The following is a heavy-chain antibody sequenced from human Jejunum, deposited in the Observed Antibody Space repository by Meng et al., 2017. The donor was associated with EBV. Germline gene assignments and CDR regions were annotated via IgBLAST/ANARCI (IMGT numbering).Heavy chain of an antibody. Sequence: GARQGSVPRLVTHSGPLSLPCAVSGGSISSSNWWSWVRQAPGKGLEWIGEIHHTESTNYNPSLKSRVTISVDKSKNQFSLKLSSVTAADTAVYYCARESYSDSSGYYSLDYWGQGSLVTVSS. D-gene: IGHD3-22*01. J-gene: IGHJ4*02. CDR2: IHHTEST. CDR3: ARESYSDSSGYYSLDY. CDR1: GGSISSSNW. V-gene: IGHV4-4*02.